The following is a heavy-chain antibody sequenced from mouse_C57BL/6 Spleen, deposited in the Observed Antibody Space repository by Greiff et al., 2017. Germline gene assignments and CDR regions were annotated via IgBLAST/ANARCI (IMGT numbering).Heavy chain of an antibody. V-gene: IGHV1-22*01. Sequence: VQLQQSGPELVKPGASVKMSCKASGYTFTDYNMHWVKQSPGKSLEWIGYINPNNGGTSYNQKFKGKATLTVHKSSSTAYMELRSLTSEESAVYYCARRWATVRCNYFDYWGQGTTLTVSS. CDR1: GYTFTDYN. D-gene: IGHD4-1*02. CDR3: ARRWATVRCNYFDY. J-gene: IGHJ2*01. CDR2: INPNNGGT.